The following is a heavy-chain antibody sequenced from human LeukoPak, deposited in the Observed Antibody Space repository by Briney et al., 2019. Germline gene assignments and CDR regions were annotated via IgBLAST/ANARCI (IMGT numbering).Heavy chain of an antibody. CDR3: ARDFCYGSGIFDS. Sequence: ASVKVSCKASGYTFTSYYMHWVRQAPGPGIEWMGIINPSGGSTSYAQKFQGRVNMTRDMSMSTVYMELSSLRSEDTAVYYCARDFCYGSGIFDSWGQGTMVTVSS. CDR2: INPSGGST. D-gene: IGHD3-10*01. V-gene: IGHV1-46*01. J-gene: IGHJ3*02. CDR1: GYTFTSYY.